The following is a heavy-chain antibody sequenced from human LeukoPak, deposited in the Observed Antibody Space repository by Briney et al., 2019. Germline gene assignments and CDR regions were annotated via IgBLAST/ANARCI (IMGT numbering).Heavy chain of an antibody. J-gene: IGHJ4*02. CDR3: AREGGWNDFDY. Sequence: PGRSLRLSCAASGFTFNSYGMNWVRQAPGKGLEWVSYISSSGNLIHYADSVKGRFTFSRDNARNSLYLQMNSLRADDTAIYYCAREGGWNDFDYWGQGTLVTVSS. CDR1: GFTFNSYG. V-gene: IGHV3-48*04. CDR2: ISSSGNLI. D-gene: IGHD1-1*01.